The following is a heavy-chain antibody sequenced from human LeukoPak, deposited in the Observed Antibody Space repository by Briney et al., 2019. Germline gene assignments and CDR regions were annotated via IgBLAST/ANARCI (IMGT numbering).Heavy chain of an antibody. J-gene: IGHJ4*02. V-gene: IGHV4-34*01. Sequence: PSETLSLTCAAYGGSFSGYYWSWIRQPPGKGLEWIGEINHSGSTNYNPSLKSRVTISVDTSKNQFSLKLSSVTAADTAVYYCASDGQYYYGSGGQFDYWGQGTLVTVSS. D-gene: IGHD3-10*01. CDR3: ASDGQYYYGSGGQFDY. CDR2: INHSGST. CDR1: GGSFSGYY.